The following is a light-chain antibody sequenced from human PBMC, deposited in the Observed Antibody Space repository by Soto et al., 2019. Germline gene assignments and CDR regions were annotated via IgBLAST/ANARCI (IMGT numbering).Light chain of an antibody. V-gene: IGKV1-39*01. J-gene: IGKJ4*01. CDR2: AAS. CDR3: XQTXRTPLT. Sequence: DIQLTQSPSSLSASVGDRVTITCRASQTISNYLNWYQQKPGKAPKLLIYAASSLQSGVPSRFSGSGSGTDFTFIXXSLQPEDXXXXXXXQTXRTPLTFGGGTKVEI. CDR1: QTISNY.